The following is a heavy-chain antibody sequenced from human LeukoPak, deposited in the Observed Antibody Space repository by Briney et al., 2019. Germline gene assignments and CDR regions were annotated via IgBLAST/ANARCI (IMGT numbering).Heavy chain of an antibody. CDR2: IYPGDSDT. CDR3: ARDRRSGEDSNF. J-gene: IGHJ4*02. CDR1: GYSFTTYW. V-gene: IGHV5-51*01. Sequence: GESLKISCKGSGYSFTTYWIGWVRQMPGKGLEWMGIIYPGDSDTRYSPSFQGQVTISADKSLSTAYLQWRSLKASDIAMYYCARDRRSGEDSNFWGQGTLVTVSS. D-gene: IGHD2-15*01.